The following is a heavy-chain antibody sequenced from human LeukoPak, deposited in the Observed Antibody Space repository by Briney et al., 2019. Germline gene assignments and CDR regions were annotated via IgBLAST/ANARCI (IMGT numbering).Heavy chain of an antibody. V-gene: IGHV1-2*02. D-gene: IGHD3-9*01. J-gene: IGHJ4*02. CDR1: GYTFTGYI. CDR2: INPNSGGT. CDR3: ARVHATGYFSLDLGY. Sequence: ASVRVSCTASGYTFTGYILHCVRQAPGQGLDWMGWINPNSGGTKYAQTFQGRVTMTRVTSIGTAYMELSTVTSDDTAVYFCARVHATGYFSLDLGYWGQGTLVAVSS.